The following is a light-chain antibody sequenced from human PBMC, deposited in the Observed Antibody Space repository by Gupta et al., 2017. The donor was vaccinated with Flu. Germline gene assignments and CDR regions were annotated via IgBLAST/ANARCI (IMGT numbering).Light chain of an antibody. V-gene: IGLV1-40*01. CDR1: SSNIGAGYD. Sequence: TVTCTGSSSNIGAGYDVHCYQQFPGTAPNLLIFGNNNRRSGGPDRVSGSRSGTSAALAIDGLRSEEEADYYCQSYESRRGGSDVFGTGTKVTVL. CDR3: QSYESRRGGSDV. CDR2: GNN. J-gene: IGLJ1*01.